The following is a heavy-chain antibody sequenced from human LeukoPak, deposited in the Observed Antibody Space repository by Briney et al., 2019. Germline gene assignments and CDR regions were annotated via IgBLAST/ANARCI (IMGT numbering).Heavy chain of an antibody. Sequence: GASVKVSCKASGYTFTSYGISWVRQAPGQGLEWMGGIIPIFGTANYAQKFQGRVTITADESTSTAYMELSSLRSEDTAVYYCARSYYDSSGYTIDYWGQGTLVTVSS. V-gene: IGHV1-69*13. CDR2: IIPIFGTA. D-gene: IGHD3-22*01. CDR3: ARSYYDSSGYTIDY. CDR1: GYTFTSYG. J-gene: IGHJ4*02.